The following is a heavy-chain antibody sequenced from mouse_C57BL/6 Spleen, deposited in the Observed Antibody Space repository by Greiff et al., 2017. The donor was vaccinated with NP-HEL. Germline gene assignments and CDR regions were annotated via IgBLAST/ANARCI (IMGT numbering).Heavy chain of an antibody. Sequence: VHLVESGAELVKPGASVKISCKASGYAFSSYWMNWVKQRPGKGLEWIGQIYPGDGDTNYNGKFKGKATLTADKSSSTAYMQLSSLTSEDSAVYFCARKTQATAMDYWGQGTSVTVSS. CDR1: GYAFSSYW. CDR2: IYPGDGDT. V-gene: IGHV1-80*01. CDR3: ARKTQATAMDY. D-gene: IGHD3-2*02. J-gene: IGHJ4*01.